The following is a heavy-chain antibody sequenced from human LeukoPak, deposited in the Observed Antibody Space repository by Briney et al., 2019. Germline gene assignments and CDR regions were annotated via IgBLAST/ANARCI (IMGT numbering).Heavy chain of an antibody. CDR2: INHSGST. CDR3: ARCRGPPAYHFWRGKLGVWFDH. V-gene: IGHV4-34*01. CDR1: GGSFSGYY. J-gene: IGHJ5*02. D-gene: IGHD3-3*01. Sequence: NSSETLSLTCAVYGGSFSGYYWSWIRQPPGKGLEWVGEINHSGSTNYHPSLKGRVTISVDTSKNQVSMKLGSVTAADTAVYYCARCRGPPAYHFWRGKLGVWFDHWDQVTMVTVSS.